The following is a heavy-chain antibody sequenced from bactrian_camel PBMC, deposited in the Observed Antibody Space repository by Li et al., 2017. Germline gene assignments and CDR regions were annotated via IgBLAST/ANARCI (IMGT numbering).Heavy chain of an antibody. D-gene: IGHD7*01. Sequence: HVQLVESGGGSVQAGGSLRLSCAASMNGYSDEFMGWFRQIPDKEREGVAGIESDGSTSYADSVKGRFTISQDNAKKRLYLQMNSLKPEDTGMYYCAADEPSFCAVVGGEGFGYWGQGTQVTVS. CDR3: AADEPSFCAVVGGEGFGY. J-gene: IGHJ4*01. CDR2: IESDGST. V-gene: IGHV3S53*01. CDR1: MNGYSDEF.